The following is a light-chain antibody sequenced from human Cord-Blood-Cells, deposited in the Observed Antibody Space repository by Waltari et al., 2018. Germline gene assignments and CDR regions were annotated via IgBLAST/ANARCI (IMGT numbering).Light chain of an antibody. CDR2: WSS. J-gene: IGKJ3*01. CDR1: QSVLYSSNNNNY. V-gene: IGKV4-1*01. CDR3: QQDYSTPFT. Sequence: DIVMTQSPDSLAVSLGERATINCKSSQSVLYSSNNNNYLAWYQKKPGQPPKLLIYWSSTRKSGVPDRFNGSRSGKDSTLTFSSLQAEDVAVYYCQQDYSTPFTFGPGTKVDIK.